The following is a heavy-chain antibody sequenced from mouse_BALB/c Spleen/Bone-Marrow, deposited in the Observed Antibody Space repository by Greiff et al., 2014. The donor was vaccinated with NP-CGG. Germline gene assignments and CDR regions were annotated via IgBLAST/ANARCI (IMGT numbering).Heavy chain of an antibody. CDR3: ARINGYDY. CDR1: GYTFTSYW. CDR2: MDPNTGRT. Sequence: VQLQQSGAELVKPGASVKLSCKASGYTFTSYWMHWVKQRPGQGLEWIGEMDPNTGRTDYNKKFKSQVSLTVDKSSSTAYMHLSSLTPEGSAVYYCARINGYDYWGQGTTLTVSS. V-gene: IGHV1S81*02. D-gene: IGHD2-2*01. J-gene: IGHJ2*01.